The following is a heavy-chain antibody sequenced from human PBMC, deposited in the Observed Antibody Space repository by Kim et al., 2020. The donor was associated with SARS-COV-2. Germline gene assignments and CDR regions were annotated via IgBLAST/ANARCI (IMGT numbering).Heavy chain of an antibody. V-gene: IGHV3-30*10. CDR3: AKRESYGMDV. CDR2: SNK. Sequence: SNKFYIDSVKGRLTISRDNSKNMLSLEMNSLRGEDTAVYYCAKRESYGMDVWGQGTTVTVS. J-gene: IGHJ6*02. D-gene: IGHD1-26*01.